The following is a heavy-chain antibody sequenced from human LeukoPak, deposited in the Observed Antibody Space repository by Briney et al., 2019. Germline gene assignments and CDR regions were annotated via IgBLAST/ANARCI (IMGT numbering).Heavy chain of an antibody. Sequence: PAGGSLRLSCAASGFIVSSNYMSWVRQAPGKGLEWVSIIYSGGSTHYADSVKGRFTISRDNSKNTQYLQMNSLRAEDTAVYYCAKEGSGKASFDYWGQGTLVTVSS. D-gene: IGHD3-10*01. CDR2: IYSGGST. CDR3: AKEGSGKASFDY. V-gene: IGHV3-66*01. J-gene: IGHJ4*02. CDR1: GFIVSSNY.